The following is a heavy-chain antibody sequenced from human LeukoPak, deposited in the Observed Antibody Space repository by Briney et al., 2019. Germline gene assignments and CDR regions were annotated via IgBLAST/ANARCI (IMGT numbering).Heavy chain of an antibody. V-gene: IGHV3-74*01. CDR1: GFTFSSNW. CDR3: VRGGIASAFDI. J-gene: IGHJ3*02. Sequence: GGSLRLSCAASGFTFSSNWMHWVRQAPGKGLVWVSRIISNENSATYADSVKGRFTISRDNAKNTLYLQINSLRAEDTAVYYCVRGGIASAFDIWGQGTMVTVSS. CDR2: IISNENSA. D-gene: IGHD6-13*01.